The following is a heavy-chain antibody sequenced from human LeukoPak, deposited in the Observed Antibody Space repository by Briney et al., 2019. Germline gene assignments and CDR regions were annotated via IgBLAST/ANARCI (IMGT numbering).Heavy chain of an antibody. V-gene: IGHV3-21*01. CDR2: ISSSSSYI. CDR3: ARFAAGGSYYYYMDV. Sequence: GGSLRLSCAASGFTFSSYSMNWVRQAPGKGLEWVSSISSSSSYIYYADSVKGRFTISRDNAKNSLYLQLNSLRAEDTAVYYCARFAAGGSYYYYMDVWGKGTTVTVSS. J-gene: IGHJ6*03. D-gene: IGHD6-25*01. CDR1: GFTFSSYS.